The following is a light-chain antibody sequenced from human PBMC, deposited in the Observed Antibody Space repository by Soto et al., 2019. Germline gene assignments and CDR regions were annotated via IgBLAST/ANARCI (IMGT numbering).Light chain of an antibody. CDR3: QHYNNYLLT. CDR1: QTISSW. V-gene: IGKV1-5*03. J-gene: IGKJ4*01. Sequence: DIQMTQAPSTLSASVGDRVIITFRASQTISSWLAWYQQKPGKAPKLLIYKASSLESGVPSRFSGSASGTEFTLTISSLQPDDFATSYCQHYNNYLLTLGGGTKVDSK. CDR2: KAS.